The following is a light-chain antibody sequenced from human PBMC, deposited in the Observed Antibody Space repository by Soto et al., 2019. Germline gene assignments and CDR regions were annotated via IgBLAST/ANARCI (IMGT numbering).Light chain of an antibody. V-gene: IGLV2-14*03. CDR3: SSYTTSSTLL. CDR2: EVT. J-gene: IGLJ2*01. CDR1: SSDLYDYNY. Sequence: QSALTQPASVSGSPGQSITISCTGTSSDLYDYNYVSWYQQHPGKAPRLIIYEVTNRPSGVSNRFSGSKSGNAASLTISGVQAEDEADYFCSSYTTSSTLLFGGGTKLTVL.